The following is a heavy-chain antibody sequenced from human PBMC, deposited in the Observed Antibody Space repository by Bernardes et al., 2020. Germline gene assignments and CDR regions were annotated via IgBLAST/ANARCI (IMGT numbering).Heavy chain of an antibody. CDR1: GGSISSYY. V-gene: IGHV4-59*08. Sequence: SETLSLTCTVSGGSISSYYWSWIRQPPGKGLEWIGYIYYSGSTNYNPSLKSRVTISVDNSKNTLYLQMNSLRAEDTAVYYCAKVATGTTNWFAPWGQGTLVTVSS. D-gene: IGHD1-1*01. CDR3: AKVATGTTNWFAP. J-gene: IGHJ5*02. CDR2: IYYSGST.